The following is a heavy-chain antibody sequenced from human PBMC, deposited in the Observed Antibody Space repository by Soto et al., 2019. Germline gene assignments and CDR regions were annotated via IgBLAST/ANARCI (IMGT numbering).Heavy chain of an antibody. CDR1: GGSISSGGYS. J-gene: IGHJ4*02. V-gene: IGHV4-30-2*01. Sequence: QLQLQESGSGLVKPSQTLSLTCAVSGGSISSGGYSWSWIRQPPGKGLEWIGYISHSGSTYYNPSLSSRVTRSVDRSKNQFSLKLSSGTAADKAVYYCARAGRKYYFDYWGQGALVTVSS. D-gene: IGHD1-26*01. CDR2: ISHSGST. CDR3: ARAGRKYYFDY.